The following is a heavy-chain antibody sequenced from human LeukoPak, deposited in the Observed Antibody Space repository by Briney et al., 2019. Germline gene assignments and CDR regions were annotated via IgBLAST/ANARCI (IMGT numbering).Heavy chain of an antibody. V-gene: IGHV1-2*02. J-gene: IGHJ6*03. D-gene: IGHD4-17*01. CDR2: INPNSGGT. CDR1: GYTFAGYY. CDR3: ARTPVTTFYYYYYYMDV. Sequence: ASVKVSCKASGYTFAGYYMHWVRQAPGQGLEWMGWINPNSGGTNYAQKFQGRVTMTRDTSISTAYMELSRLRSDDTAVYYCARTPVTTFYYYYYYMDVWGKGTTVTVSS.